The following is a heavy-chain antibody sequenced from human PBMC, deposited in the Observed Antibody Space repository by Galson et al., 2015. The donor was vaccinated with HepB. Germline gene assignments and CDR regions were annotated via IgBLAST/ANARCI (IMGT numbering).Heavy chain of an antibody. D-gene: IGHD1-26*01. CDR3: AKTLRYSGSYYFVGYFQH. J-gene: IGHJ1*01. CDR2: IIPIFGTA. Sequence: VRQAPGQGLEWMGGIIPIFGTANYAQKFQGRVTITADESTSTAYMELSSLRSEDTAVYYCAKTLRYSGSYYFVGYFQHWGQGTLVTVSP. V-gene: IGHV1-69*01.